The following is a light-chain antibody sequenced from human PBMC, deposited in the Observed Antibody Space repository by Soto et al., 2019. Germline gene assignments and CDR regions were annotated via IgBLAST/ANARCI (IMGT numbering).Light chain of an antibody. CDR2: DAS. Sequence: DIQMTQSPSTLSASVGDRVSITCRASQRISAYLAWYRQKPGKAPKLLIYDASSLESGVPSRFSGSGSGTEFTLTISSLQPDDFATYYCQQYNSYWTFGQGTKVDIK. CDR1: QRISAY. CDR3: QQYNSYWT. J-gene: IGKJ1*01. V-gene: IGKV1-5*01.